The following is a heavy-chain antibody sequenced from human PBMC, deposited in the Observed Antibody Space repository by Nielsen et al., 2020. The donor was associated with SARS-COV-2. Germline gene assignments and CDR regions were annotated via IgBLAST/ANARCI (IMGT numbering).Heavy chain of an antibody. CDR3: ARDLGSSYGMDV. D-gene: IGHD2-2*01. CDR2: IYSGGDT. CDR1: GFIVTNNY. J-gene: IGHJ6*02. Sequence: GGSLRLSCAASGFIVTNNYMSWVRQAPGKGLEWVSTIYSGGDTYYADSVKGRFTISRHKSKNTLYLQMNSLRPEDTAVYYCARDLGSSYGMDVWGQGTTVTVSS. V-gene: IGHV3-53*04.